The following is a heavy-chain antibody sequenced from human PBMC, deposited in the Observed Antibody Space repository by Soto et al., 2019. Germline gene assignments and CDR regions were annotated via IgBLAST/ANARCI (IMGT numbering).Heavy chain of an antibody. CDR1: GASISGFY. CDR3: VSGGTRTLREWFDP. J-gene: IGHJ5*02. CDR2: IYATGTT. V-gene: IGHV4-4*07. D-gene: IGHD1-1*01. Sequence: PSETLSLTCTVSGASISGFYWSWIRKSAGKGLEWIGRIYATGTTNYNPSLKSRVTMSVDTSKKQFSLKLRSVTAADTAAYYCVSGGTRTLREWFDPWGQGISVTVSS.